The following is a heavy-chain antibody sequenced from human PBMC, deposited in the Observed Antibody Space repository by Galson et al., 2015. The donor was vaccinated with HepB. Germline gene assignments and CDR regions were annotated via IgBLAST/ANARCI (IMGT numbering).Heavy chain of an antibody. CDR2: VSDSGGRT. J-gene: IGHJ6*02. Sequence: SLRLSCAAYGFTFRSYAMGCVRQAPRKGLEWVTPVSDSGGRTLYEDSVRGHFTISRDNSKNTLYLQMNSLRAEDTAVYHCAKDRVGLFGELLHYYNYGIDVWGLGTTVTVSS. CDR1: GFTFRSYA. D-gene: IGHD3-10*02. CDR3: AKDRVGLFGELLHYYNYGIDV. V-gene: IGHV3-23*01.